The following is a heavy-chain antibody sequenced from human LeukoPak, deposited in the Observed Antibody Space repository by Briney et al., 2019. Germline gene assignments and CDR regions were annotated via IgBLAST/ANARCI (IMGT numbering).Heavy chain of an antibody. CDR2: INHSGYT. V-gene: IGHV4-34*01. J-gene: IGHJ4*02. CDR3: TRMTTGHDY. D-gene: IGHD4-17*01. CDR1: GVSFYDYY. Sequence: PSETLSLTCAVSGVSFYDYYWAWVRQTPGKGLEWMGEINHSGYTNDNPSLKSRVTLSIDTSRKQFSLNLRSVTVADAGTYYCTRMTTGHDYWGQGTLVTVSS.